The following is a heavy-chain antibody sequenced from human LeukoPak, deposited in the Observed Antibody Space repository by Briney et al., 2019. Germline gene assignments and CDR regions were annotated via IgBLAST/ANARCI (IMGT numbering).Heavy chain of an antibody. CDR2: INPNSGGT. CDR1: GYTFTGYY. J-gene: IGHJ4*02. D-gene: IGHD2-8*01. V-gene: IGHV1-2*02. Sequence: ASVKVSCKASGYTFTGYYMHWVRQAPGQGLEWMGWINPNSGGTNYAQKFQGRVTMTRDTSISTAYMELSRLRSDDTAVYYCARDRAPYCTNGVCNIFDYWGQGTLVTVSS. CDR3: ARDRAPYCTNGVCNIFDY.